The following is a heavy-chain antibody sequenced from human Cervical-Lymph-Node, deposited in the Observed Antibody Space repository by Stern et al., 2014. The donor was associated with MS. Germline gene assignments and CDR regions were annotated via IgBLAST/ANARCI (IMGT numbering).Heavy chain of an antibody. CDR1: GYTLPELS. D-gene: IGHD3-3*01. V-gene: IGHV1-24*01. J-gene: IGHJ6*02. Sequence: MQLVESGAEVKKPGASVKVSCKVSGYTLPELSMHWVRQAPGKGLEWMGGFDPEDGETIYAQKFQGRVTMTEDTSTDTAYMELSSLRSEDTAVYYCATDRDDFRSGYSAPTKGYGLDVWGQGTTVTVTS. CDR3: ATDRDDFRSGYSAPTKGYGLDV. CDR2: FDPEDGET.